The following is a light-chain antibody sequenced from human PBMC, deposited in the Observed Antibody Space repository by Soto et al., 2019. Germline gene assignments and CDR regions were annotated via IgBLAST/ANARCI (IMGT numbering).Light chain of an antibody. Sequence: DIQMTQSPSTLSASVGDRVTITCRASQSISIWLAWYQQKPGRAPKFLIYKASDLENGVPSRFSGSGSGTEFALTISILQPDDFATYYCQQYDSYPLTFGGGTKVDIK. CDR3: QQYDSYPLT. J-gene: IGKJ4*01. CDR2: KAS. CDR1: QSISIW. V-gene: IGKV1-5*03.